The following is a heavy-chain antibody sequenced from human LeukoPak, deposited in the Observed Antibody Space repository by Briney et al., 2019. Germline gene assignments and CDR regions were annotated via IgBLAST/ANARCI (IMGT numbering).Heavy chain of an antibody. CDR3: AKDSAFGMDA. CDR2: ISDDGEKK. V-gene: IGHV3-30*18. J-gene: IGHJ6*04. CDR1: GFTFSSYG. D-gene: IGHD2-2*01. Sequence: PGRSLRLSCTGSGFTFSSYGIHWVRQAPGKGLEWVAVISDDGEKKFYGDSVKGRFTISRDDSKNTVSVQMNRLRPEDTAVYYCAKDSAFGMDAWGKGTTVIVSS.